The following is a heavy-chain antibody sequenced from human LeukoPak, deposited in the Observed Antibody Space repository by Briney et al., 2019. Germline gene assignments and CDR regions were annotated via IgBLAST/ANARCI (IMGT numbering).Heavy chain of an antibody. V-gene: IGHV3-11*04. CDR3: ARDRYYYDSSGYDY. CDR1: GFTFSDYY. J-gene: IGHJ4*02. Sequence: PGGSLRLSCAASGFTFSDYYMSRIRQAPGKGLEWVSYISSSGSTIYYADSVKGRFTISRDNAKNSLYLQMNSLRAEDTAVYYCARDRYYYDSSGYDYWGQGTLVTVSS. CDR2: ISSSGSTI. D-gene: IGHD3-22*01.